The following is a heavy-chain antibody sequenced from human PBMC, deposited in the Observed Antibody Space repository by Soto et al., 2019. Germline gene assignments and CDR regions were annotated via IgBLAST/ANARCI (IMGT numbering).Heavy chain of an antibody. V-gene: IGHV3-23*01. Sequence: VQLLESGGALVQPGGSLRLSCAASGFTFSRYAIYWGRQAPGKGLEWVSTISNDGDRYYADSVEGRFTISRDNSKDTLYLQMNSPRAEDTAVYYCAKPKYRGVVLNVWGQGTTVTVSS. CDR1: GFTFSRYA. J-gene: IGHJ6*02. CDR2: ISNDGDR. D-gene: IGHD3-10*01. CDR3: AKPKYRGVVLNV.